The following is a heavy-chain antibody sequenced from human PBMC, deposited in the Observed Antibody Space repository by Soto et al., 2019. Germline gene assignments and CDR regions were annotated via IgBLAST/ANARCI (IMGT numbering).Heavy chain of an antibody. D-gene: IGHD4-17*01. CDR1: GFTFSSYG. V-gene: IGHV3-30*18. CDR3: AKTTVTYYWYFDL. CDR2: ISYDGSNK. J-gene: IGHJ2*01. Sequence: PGGSLRLSCAASGFTFSSYGMHWVRQAPGKGLEWVAVISYDGSNKYYADSVKGRFTISRDNAKNSLYLQMNSLRAEDTALYYCAKTTVTYYWYFDLWGRGTLVTVSS.